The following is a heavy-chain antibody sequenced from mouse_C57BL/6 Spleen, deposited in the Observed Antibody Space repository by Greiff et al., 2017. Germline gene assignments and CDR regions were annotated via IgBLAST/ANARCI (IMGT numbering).Heavy chain of an antibody. CDR1: GYTFTSYW. D-gene: IGHD4-1*01. CDR2: IPPNRGST. Sequence: QVQLQQPGPELVKPGASVKLSCKASGYTFTSYWMHWVKQRPGPGLEWIGLIPPNRGSTNYNEKFKSNATLTVDTSSSTSYMQLLSLTSEDSAVYYCARGVWEVDWFAYWGQGTLVTVSA. V-gene: IGHV1-64*01. J-gene: IGHJ3*01. CDR3: ARGVWEVDWFAY.